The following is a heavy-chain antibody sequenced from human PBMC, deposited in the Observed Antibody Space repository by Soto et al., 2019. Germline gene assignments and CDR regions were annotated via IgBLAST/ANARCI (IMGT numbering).Heavy chain of an antibody. D-gene: IGHD5-12*01. CDR1: GYTFTIYY. V-gene: IGHV1-46*01. CDR2: INPSGGST. J-gene: IGHJ4*02. Sequence: ASVKVSCKASGYTFTIYYMHWVLQAPGQGLEWMGIINPSGGSTSYAQKFQGRVTMTRDTSTSTVYMELSSLRSEDTAVYYCARDLREMATIWPYYFDYWGQGTLVTVSS. CDR3: ARDLREMATIWPYYFDY.